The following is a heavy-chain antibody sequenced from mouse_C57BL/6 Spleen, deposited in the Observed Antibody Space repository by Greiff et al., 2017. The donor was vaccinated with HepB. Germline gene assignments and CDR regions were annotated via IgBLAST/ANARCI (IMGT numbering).Heavy chain of an antibody. Sequence: EVMLVESEGGLVQPGSSMKLSCTASGFTFSDYYMAWVRQVPEKGLEWVANINYDGSSTYYLDSLKSRFIISRDNAKNILYLQMSSLKSEDTATYYCARYESAMDYWGQGTSVTVSS. CDR2: INYDGSST. CDR1: GFTFSDYY. CDR3: ARYESAMDY. D-gene: IGHD2-3*01. J-gene: IGHJ4*01. V-gene: IGHV5-16*01.